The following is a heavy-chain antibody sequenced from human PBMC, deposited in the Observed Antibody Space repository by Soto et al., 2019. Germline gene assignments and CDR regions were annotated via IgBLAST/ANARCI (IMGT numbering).Heavy chain of an antibody. D-gene: IGHD5-12*01. CDR1: GGSISSSRYY. V-gene: IGHV4-39*01. J-gene: IGHJ3*02. CDR2: IYYSGST. Sequence: SETLFLTCTVSGGSISSSRYYWGWIRQPPGKGLEWIGSIYYSGSTYYHPSLKSRVTISVDTSKNQFSLKLSSATAADTAVYYCARQVDIVAIGPDAFDIWGRGTMVTVSS. CDR3: ARQVDIVAIGPDAFDI.